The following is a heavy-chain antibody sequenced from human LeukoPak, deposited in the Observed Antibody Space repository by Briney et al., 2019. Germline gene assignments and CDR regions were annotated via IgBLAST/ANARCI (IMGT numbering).Heavy chain of an antibody. Sequence: PGGSLRLSCAASGFTFTSYAMTWVRQAPRKGLEWVSAISAGGRSTYYADSVKGRFTIARDNSKNTLSLQMDSLRAEDTAVYYCARTAMGDYVRFPNDYWGQGTLVTVSS. CDR2: ISAGGRST. CDR3: ARTAMGDYVRFPNDY. J-gene: IGHJ4*02. V-gene: IGHV3-23*01. CDR1: GFTFTSYA. D-gene: IGHD4-17*01.